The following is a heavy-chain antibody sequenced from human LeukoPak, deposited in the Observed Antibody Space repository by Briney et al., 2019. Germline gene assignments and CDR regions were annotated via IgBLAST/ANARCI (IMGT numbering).Heavy chain of an antibody. CDR1: GGSFSGYY. CDR2: INHSGST. J-gene: IGHJ4*02. Sequence: SETLSLTCAVYGGSFSGYYWSWIRQPPGKGLERIGEINHSGSTNYNPSLKSRVTISVDTSKNQFSLKLSSVTAADTAVYYCARALPHDSSGHFDYWGQGTLVTVSS. D-gene: IGHD3-22*01. CDR3: ARALPHDSSGHFDY. V-gene: IGHV4-34*01.